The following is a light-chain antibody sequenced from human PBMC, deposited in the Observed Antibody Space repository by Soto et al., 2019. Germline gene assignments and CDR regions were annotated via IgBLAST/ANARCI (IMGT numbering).Light chain of an antibody. CDR2: DAS. J-gene: IGKJ1*01. V-gene: IGKV3-20*01. CDR1: QSVSRNY. CDR3: QQYGNSLPWT. Sequence: EIVLTQSPGTLSLSPGGRATLSCRASQSVSRNYVAWFQQRPGQPPRLLIYDASSRATLIPDRFSGSGSGTDFTLTISRLEPEDFAVYYCQQYGNSLPWTFGQGTKVDIK.